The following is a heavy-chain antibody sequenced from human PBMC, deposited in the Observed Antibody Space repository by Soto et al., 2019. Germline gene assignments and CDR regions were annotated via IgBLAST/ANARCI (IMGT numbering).Heavy chain of an antibody. CDR2: IIPIFGTA. D-gene: IGHD2-15*01. J-gene: IGHJ6*02. V-gene: IGHV1-69*13. CDR3: ARDMAVIGVGPTNYYYGMDV. Sequence: SVKVSCKASGGTFSSYAISWVRQAPGQGLEWMGGIIPIFGTANYAQKFQGRVTITADESTSTAYMKLSSLRSEDTAVYYCARDMAVIGVGPTNYYYGMDVWGQGTTVTVSS. CDR1: GGTFSSYA.